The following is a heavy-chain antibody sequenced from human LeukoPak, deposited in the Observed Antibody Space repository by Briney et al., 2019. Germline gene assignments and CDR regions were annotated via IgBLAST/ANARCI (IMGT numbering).Heavy chain of an antibody. J-gene: IGHJ4*02. CDR1: GFTFDDYA. CDR3: ARARYSGYDLYDY. CDR2: ISWNSGSI. D-gene: IGHD5-12*01. V-gene: IGHV3-9*01. Sequence: GGSLRLSCAASGFTFDDYAMHWVRQAPGKGLEWVSGISWNSGSIGYADSVKGRFTISRDNAKNSLYLQMNSLRAGDTAVYYCARARYSGYDLYDYWGQGTLVTVSS.